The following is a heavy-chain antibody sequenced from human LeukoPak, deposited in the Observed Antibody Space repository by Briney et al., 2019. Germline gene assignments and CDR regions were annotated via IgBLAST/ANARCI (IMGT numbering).Heavy chain of an antibody. V-gene: IGHV3-53*01. CDR2: IYSGGST. J-gene: IGHJ4*02. CDR1: GFTVSSNY. CDR3: AREGGASVY. D-gene: IGHD3-16*02. Sequence: PSGGSLSLSCAASGFTVSSNYMSWVRQAPGKGLEWVSVIYSGGSTYYADSVKGRFTISRDNSKNTLYLQMNSLRAEDTAVYYCAREGGASVYWGQGTLVTVSS.